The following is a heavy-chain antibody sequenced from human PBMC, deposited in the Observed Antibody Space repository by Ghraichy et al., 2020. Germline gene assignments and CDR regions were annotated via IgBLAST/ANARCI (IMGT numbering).Heavy chain of an antibody. D-gene: IGHD2-15*01. CDR3: ARSWVVGPATASGEDY. CDR2: INADGSIT. Sequence: GGSLRLSCAASGFSFSSSWMYWVRQAPGTGLKWVSRINADGSITTYAESVKGRFTMSRDNAKNTVYLQMNSLRAEDTAVYYCARSWVVGPATASGEDYWGQGTLVTVSS. V-gene: IGHV3-74*03. J-gene: IGHJ4*02. CDR1: GFSFSSSW.